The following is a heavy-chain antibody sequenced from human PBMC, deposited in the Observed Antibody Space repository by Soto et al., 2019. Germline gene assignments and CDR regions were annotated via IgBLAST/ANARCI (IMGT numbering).Heavy chain of an antibody. CDR3: ASGKGXXGSHYLDN. D-gene: IGHD1-26*01. V-gene: IGHV4-30-4*01. CDR2: IYYSGST. Sequence: SETLSLTCTVSGVPISTDDYYWTWIRQPPGKGLEWIGYIYYSGSTYYNWSLKSRVTISIDTSKNQFSLNLSSVTAADTAVYYCASGKGXXGSHYLDNWGQGTLVTVSS. CDR1: GVPISTDDYY. J-gene: IGHJ4*02.